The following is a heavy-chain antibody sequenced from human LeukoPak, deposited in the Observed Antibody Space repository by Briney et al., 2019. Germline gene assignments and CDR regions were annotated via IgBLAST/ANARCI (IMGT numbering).Heavy chain of an antibody. CDR3: ARGPPRTAYYYYGMDV. Sequence: SETLSLTCAVYGGSFSGYYWSWIRQPPGEGLEWIGEINHSGSTSYNPSLKSRVTISVDTSKNQFSLKLSSVTAADTAVYYCARGPPRTAYYYYGMDVWGQGTTVTVSS. V-gene: IGHV4-34*01. J-gene: IGHJ6*02. CDR1: GGSFSGYY. D-gene: IGHD1/OR15-1a*01. CDR2: INHSGST.